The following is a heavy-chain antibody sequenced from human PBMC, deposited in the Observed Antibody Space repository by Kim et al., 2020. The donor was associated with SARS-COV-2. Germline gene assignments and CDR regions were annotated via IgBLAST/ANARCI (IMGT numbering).Heavy chain of an antibody. CDR3: AGECSWHSWYFYY. D-gene: IGHD6-13*01. CDR2: ISAAGDTK. J-gene: IGHJ4*02. CDR1: GFAFSGYS. V-gene: IGHV3-30*03. Sequence: GGSLRLSCAASGFAFSGYSMHWVRQAPGKGLEWVSVISAAGDTKFYADSVKGLFTICRDNSKTTLFLVINSLSGEAAAFYYCAGECSWHSWYFYYWCQGT.